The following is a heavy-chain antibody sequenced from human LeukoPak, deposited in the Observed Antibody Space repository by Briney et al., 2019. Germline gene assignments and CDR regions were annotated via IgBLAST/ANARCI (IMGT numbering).Heavy chain of an antibody. V-gene: IGHV5-51*01. CDR1: GYSFTNYW. Sequence: GESLKISCKGSGYSFTNYWIAWVRQMPGKGLEWMGIIYPGDSDPRYSPSFQGQVTISADRSISTAYLHWSSLKVSDTAMYYCARASRDGFNQNFDFWGQGTLVTVSS. J-gene: IGHJ4*02. CDR3: ARASRDGFNQNFDF. D-gene: IGHD5-24*01. CDR2: IYPGDSDP.